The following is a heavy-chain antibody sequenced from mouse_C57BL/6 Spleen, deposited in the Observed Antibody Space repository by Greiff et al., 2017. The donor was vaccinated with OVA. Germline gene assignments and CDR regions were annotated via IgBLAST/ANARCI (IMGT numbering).Heavy chain of an antibody. J-gene: IGHJ4*01. Sequence: EVKLVESGGGLVQPGGSLKLSCAASGFTFSDYYMYWVRQTPEKRLEWVAYISNGGGSTYYPDTVKGRFTISRDNAKNTLYLQMSRLKSEDTAMYYCARGDDGYYGAMDYWGQGTSVTVSS. CDR2: ISNGGGST. CDR3: ARGDDGYYGAMDY. V-gene: IGHV5-12*01. CDR1: GFTFSDYY. D-gene: IGHD2-3*01.